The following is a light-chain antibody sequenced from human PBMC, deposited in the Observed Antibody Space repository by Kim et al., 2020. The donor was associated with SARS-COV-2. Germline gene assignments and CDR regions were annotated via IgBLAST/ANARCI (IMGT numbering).Light chain of an antibody. V-gene: IGKV3-15*01. CDR2: DIS. CDR1: QSVSNN. CDR3: QQYKDWYT. Sequence: EIVLTQSPATLSVSPGERATLSCRASQSVSNNLAWYQHKPGQSPRVLIYDISTRVTGIPARFSGSGSGTEFTLTISSLQSEDFAIYYCQQYKDWYTFGQGTKLEI. J-gene: IGKJ2*01.